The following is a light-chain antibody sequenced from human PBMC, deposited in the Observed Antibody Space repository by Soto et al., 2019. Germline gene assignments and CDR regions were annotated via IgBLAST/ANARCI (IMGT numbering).Light chain of an antibody. CDR1: QTISSW. Sequence: DIQMTQSPSTLSGSVGDRVTITCRASQTISSWLAWYQQKPGKAPKLLIYKASTLKSGVPSRFSGSGSGTDFTLTISSLETEDLAVYYCQHRSNWPSWTFGAGTKVDI. CDR3: QHRSNWPSWT. J-gene: IGKJ1*01. V-gene: IGKV1-5*03. CDR2: KAS.